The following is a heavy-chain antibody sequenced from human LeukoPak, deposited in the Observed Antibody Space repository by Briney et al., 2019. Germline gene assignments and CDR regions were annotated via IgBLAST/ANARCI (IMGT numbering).Heavy chain of an antibody. D-gene: IGHD2-15*01. V-gene: IGHV1-2*02. J-gene: IGHJ6*02. Sequence: GASVKVSCKASGYTFTGYYMHWVRQAPGQGLEWMGWINPNSGGTNYAQKFQGRVTMTRDTSISTAYMELSRLRSDDTAVYYCARTGNCSGGSCLYYYYYGMDVWGQGTTVTVSS. CDR2: INPNSGGT. CDR3: ARTGNCSGGSCLYYYYYGMDV. CDR1: GYTFTGYY.